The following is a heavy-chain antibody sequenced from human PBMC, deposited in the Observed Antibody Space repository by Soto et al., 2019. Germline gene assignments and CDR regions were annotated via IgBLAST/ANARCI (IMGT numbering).Heavy chain of an antibody. D-gene: IGHD3-10*01. CDR1: GYSFTSYW. J-gene: IGHJ6*02. V-gene: IGHV5-10-1*01. Sequence: PGESLKISCKGSGYSFTSYWISWVRQMPGKGLEWMGRIDPSDSYTNYSPSFQGHVTISADKSISTAYLQWSSLKASDTAMYYCARLDRGGSGSYYTTYYYYGMDVWGQGTTVTVSS. CDR2: IDPSDSYT. CDR3: ARLDRGGSGSYYTTYYYYGMDV.